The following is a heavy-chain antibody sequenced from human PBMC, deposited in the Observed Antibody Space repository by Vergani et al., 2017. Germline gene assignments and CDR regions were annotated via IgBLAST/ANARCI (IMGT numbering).Heavy chain of an antibody. D-gene: IGHD5-24*01. CDR2: ISYDGSNK. V-gene: IGHV3-30*18. Sequence: QVQLVESGGGVVQPGRSLRLSCAASGFTFSSYGMHWVRQAPGKGLEWVAVISYDGSNKYYADSVKGRFTISRDNSKNTLYLQMNSLRAEDTAVYYCAKDGEMATIPGFRFDPWGQGTLVTVSS. CDR3: AKDGEMATIPGFRFDP. J-gene: IGHJ5*02. CDR1: GFTFSSYG.